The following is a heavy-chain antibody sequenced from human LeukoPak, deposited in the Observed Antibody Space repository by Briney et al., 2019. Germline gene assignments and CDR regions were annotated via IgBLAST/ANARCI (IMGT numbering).Heavy chain of an antibody. CDR1: GFTFSSHW. J-gene: IGHJ4*02. CDR2: INGDGSSA. D-gene: IGHD3-3*01. Sequence: PGGSLRLSCAASGFTFSSHWMHWVRHAPGTGLLWVSRINGDGSSAAYADSVKGRFTISRDNAKDTLYLQMNSLRVEDTAVYYCARLCGYYDRSDYWGQGTLVTVSS. V-gene: IGHV3-74*01. CDR3: ARLCGYYDRSDY.